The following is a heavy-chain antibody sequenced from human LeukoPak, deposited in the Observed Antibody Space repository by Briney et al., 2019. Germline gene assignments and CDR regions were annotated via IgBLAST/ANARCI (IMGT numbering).Heavy chain of an antibody. CDR3: AKDRRTMVRGVISGFDY. CDR1: GFTFSSYA. V-gene: IGHV3-23*01. J-gene: IGHJ4*02. CDR2: ISGSGGST. Sequence: GGSLRLSCAASGFTFSSYAMSWVRQAPGKGLEWVSAISGSGGSTYYADCVKGRFTISRDNSKNTLYLQMNSLRAEDTAVYYCAKDRRTMVRGVISGFDYWGQGTLVTVSS. D-gene: IGHD3-10*01.